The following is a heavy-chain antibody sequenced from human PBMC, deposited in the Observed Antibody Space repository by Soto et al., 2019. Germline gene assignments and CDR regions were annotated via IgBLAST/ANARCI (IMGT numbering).Heavy chain of an antibody. CDR3: ARDSGVVAAGAYLDY. D-gene: IGHD2-15*01. Sequence: QVQLVESGGGVVQPGRSLRLSCAASGFTFSSYGMHWVRQAPGKGLEWVAVIWYDGSNKYYADSVKGRFTISRDNSKNTLYRQMNSLRAGDTAVYYCARDSGVVAAGAYLDYWGQGTLVTVSS. V-gene: IGHV3-33*01. CDR1: GFTFSSYG. CDR2: IWYDGSNK. J-gene: IGHJ4*02.